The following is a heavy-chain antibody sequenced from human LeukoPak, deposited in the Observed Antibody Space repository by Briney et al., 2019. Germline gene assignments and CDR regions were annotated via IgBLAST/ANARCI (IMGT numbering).Heavy chain of an antibody. J-gene: IGHJ3*02. D-gene: IGHD3-22*01. CDR2: INSDGSST. Sequence: PGGSLRLSCAASGFTFSSYWMHWVRQAPGKGLVWVSRINSDGSSTSYADSVKGRFTISRDNSKNTLYLQMNSLRAEDTAVYYCAKWYYYDSSGYYYPADAFDIWGQGTMVTVSS. CDR3: AKWYYYDSSGYYYPADAFDI. CDR1: GFTFSSYW. V-gene: IGHV3-74*01.